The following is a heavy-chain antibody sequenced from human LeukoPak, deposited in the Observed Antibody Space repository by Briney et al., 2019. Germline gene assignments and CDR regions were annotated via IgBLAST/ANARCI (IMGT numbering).Heavy chain of an antibody. D-gene: IGHD3-10*01. J-gene: IGHJ4*02. V-gene: IGHV1-2*02. Sequence: GASVKVSCKASGYPFIGYYIHWVRQGPGQGLEWLGWINPDNGATKYARRFEGRVTLTRDTSVATVHMELSRLTSDDSAVYYCARENLNYYGSGSYLYWGQGSQVTVSS. CDR1: GYPFIGYY. CDR2: INPDNGAT. CDR3: ARENLNYYGSGSYLY.